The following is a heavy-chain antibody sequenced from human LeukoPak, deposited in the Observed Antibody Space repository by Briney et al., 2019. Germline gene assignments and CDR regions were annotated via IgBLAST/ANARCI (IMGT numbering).Heavy chain of an antibody. CDR3: AKNIITVAGTRTYFFVMDV. CDR2: ISGSGGST. J-gene: IGHJ6*02. V-gene: IGHV3-23*01. CDR1: GFTFSSYA. D-gene: IGHD6-19*01. Sequence: PGGSLRLSCAASGFTFSSYAMSWVRQAPGKGLEWVSRISGSGGSTYYADSVKGRFTISRDNSKNTLYLQMSSLRAEDTAVYYCAKNIITVAGTRTYFFVMDVWGQGTPVTVS.